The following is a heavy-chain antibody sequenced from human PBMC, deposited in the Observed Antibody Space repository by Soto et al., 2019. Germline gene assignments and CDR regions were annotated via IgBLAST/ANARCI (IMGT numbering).Heavy chain of an antibody. CDR3: ARGDSAYDPLDY. D-gene: IGHD5-12*01. CDR1: GGSISSSNW. J-gene: IGHJ4*02. CDR2: IYHSGST. Sequence: QVQLQESGPGLVKPSGTLSLTCAVSGGSISSSNWWSWVRQPPGKGLEWIGEIYHSGSTNYNPSLKRRVTIPVDKSKNQFSLKLSSVAAADTAVYYCARGDSAYDPLDYWGQGTLVTVSS. V-gene: IGHV4-4*02.